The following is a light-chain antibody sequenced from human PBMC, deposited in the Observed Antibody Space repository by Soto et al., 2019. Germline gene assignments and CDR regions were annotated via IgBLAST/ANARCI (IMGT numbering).Light chain of an antibody. V-gene: IGKV1-9*01. CDR1: QSISSW. Sequence: DIQMTQSPSILSASVGDRVTITCRASQSISSWLAWYQQKPGKAPDLLIYSASTLQSGVPSRFSGSGSETEFSLTIRALQPEDFATYYCQQLSRYPLTFGGGTRWIS. J-gene: IGKJ4*01. CDR2: SAS. CDR3: QQLSRYPLT.